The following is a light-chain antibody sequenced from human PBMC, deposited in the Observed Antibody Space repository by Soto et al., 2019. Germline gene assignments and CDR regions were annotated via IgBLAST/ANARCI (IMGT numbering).Light chain of an antibody. CDR1: QTISSW. CDR2: KAS. CDR3: QQYNSYVLT. V-gene: IGKV1-5*03. Sequence: DIQMTQSPSTLSASVGDRVTITCRASQTISSWLAWYQQKPGKAPKLLIYKASDLESGVPSRFSGSGSGTEFTLTISSLQPDDFATYYRQQYNSYVLTFGGGTKVEFK. J-gene: IGKJ4*01.